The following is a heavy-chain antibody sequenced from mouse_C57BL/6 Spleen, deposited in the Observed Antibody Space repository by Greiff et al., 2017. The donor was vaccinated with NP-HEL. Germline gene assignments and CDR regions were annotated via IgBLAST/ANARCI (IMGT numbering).Heavy chain of an antibody. CDR2: IDPSDSYT. J-gene: IGHJ1*03. Sequence: QVQLQQPGAELVMPGASVKLSCKASGYTFTSYWMHWVKQRPGQGLEWIGEIDPSDSYTNYNQKFKGKSTLTVDKSSSTAYMQLSSLTSEDSAVYYCARRDNYYGSSFPGYFDVWGTGTTVTVSS. D-gene: IGHD1-1*01. CDR1: GYTFTSYW. CDR3: ARRDNYYGSSFPGYFDV. V-gene: IGHV1-69*01.